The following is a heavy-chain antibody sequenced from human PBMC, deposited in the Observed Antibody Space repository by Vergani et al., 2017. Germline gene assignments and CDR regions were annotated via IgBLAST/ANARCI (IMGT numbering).Heavy chain of an antibody. CDR1: GFTFSSYG. V-gene: IGHV3-30*18. J-gene: IGHJ5*02. CDR3: AKDHLACSSTSCYRRNWFDP. Sequence: QVQLVESGGGVVQPGRSLRLSCAASGFTFSSYGMHWVRQAPGKGLEWVAVISYDGSNKYYADSVKGRFTISRDNSKNMLYLQMNSLRAEDTAVYYCAKDHLACSSTSCYRRNWFDPWGQGTLVTVSS. CDR2: ISYDGSNK. D-gene: IGHD2-2*02.